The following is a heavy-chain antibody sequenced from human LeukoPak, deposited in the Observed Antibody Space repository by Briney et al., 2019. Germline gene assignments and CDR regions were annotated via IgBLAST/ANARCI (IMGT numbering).Heavy chain of an antibody. CDR1: GGTFSSYA. J-gene: IGHJ4*02. Sequence: ASVKVSCKASGGTFSSYAISWVRQAPGQGLEWTGGIIPIFGTANYAQKFQGRVTITADKSTSTAYMELSSLRSEDTAVYYCARVGIAASSSWFDYWGQGTLVTVSS. CDR2: IIPIFGTA. D-gene: IGHD6-13*01. CDR3: ARVGIAASSSWFDY. V-gene: IGHV1-69*06.